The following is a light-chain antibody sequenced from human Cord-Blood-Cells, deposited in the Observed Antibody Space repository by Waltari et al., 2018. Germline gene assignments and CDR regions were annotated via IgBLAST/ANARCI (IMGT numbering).Light chain of an antibody. V-gene: IGLV1-40*01. CDR3: QSYDSGLSGVV. J-gene: IGLJ2*01. Sequence: QSVLTQPPSVSGAPGQRVTISCTGSSSNIGAGYDVHWYQQLPGTAPKLLIYGNSTRPSGVPDRFAGSTSGTSASLAITGLQAEDEADYYCQSYDSGLSGVVFGGGTKLTVL. CDR2: GNS. CDR1: SSNIGAGYD.